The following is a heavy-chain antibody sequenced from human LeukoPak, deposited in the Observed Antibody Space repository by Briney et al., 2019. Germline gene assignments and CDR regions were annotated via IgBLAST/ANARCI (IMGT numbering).Heavy chain of an antibody. D-gene: IGHD2-2*01. CDR3: ARGQGVPAARHSNWFDP. CDR2: INHSGST. CDR1: GGSFSGYY. Sequence: PSETPSLTCAVYGGSFSGYYWSWIRQPPGKGLGWIGEINHSGSTNYNPSLKSRVTISVDTSKNQFSLKLSSVTAADTAVYYCARGQGVPAARHSNWFDPWGQGTLVTVSS. J-gene: IGHJ5*02. V-gene: IGHV4-34*01.